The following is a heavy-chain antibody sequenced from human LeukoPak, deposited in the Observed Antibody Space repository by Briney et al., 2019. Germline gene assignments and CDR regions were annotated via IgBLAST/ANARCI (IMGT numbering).Heavy chain of an antibody. D-gene: IGHD3-22*01. CDR1: GYSISSGYY. V-gene: IGHV4-38-2*02. Sequence: SETLSLTCTVSGYSISSGYYWGWIRQPPGKGLEWIGSIYHSGSTYYNPSLKSRVTISVDTSKNQLSLKPSSVTAADTAVYYCARVQSYYYDSSGYYTHDYWGQGTLVTVSS. CDR2: IYHSGST. J-gene: IGHJ4*02. CDR3: ARVQSYYYDSSGYYTHDY.